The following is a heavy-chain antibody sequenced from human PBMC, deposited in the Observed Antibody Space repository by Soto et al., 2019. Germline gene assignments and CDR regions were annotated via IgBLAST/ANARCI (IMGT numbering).Heavy chain of an antibody. Sequence: GASVKVSCKASGYTFTSYDINWVRQATGQGLEWMGWMNPNSGNTGYAQKFQGRVTMTRNTSTSTAYMELSSLRSEDTAVYYCARGEDIVVVVAAIRNWFDPWGQGTLVT. D-gene: IGHD2-15*01. V-gene: IGHV1-8*01. CDR3: ARGEDIVVVVAAIRNWFDP. J-gene: IGHJ5*02. CDR2: MNPNSGNT. CDR1: GYTFTSYD.